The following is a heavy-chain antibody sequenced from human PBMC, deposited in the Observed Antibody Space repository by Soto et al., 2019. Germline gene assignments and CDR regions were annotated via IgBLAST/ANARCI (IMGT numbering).Heavy chain of an antibody. J-gene: IGHJ6*02. CDR3: AKMETEWLDYYGMDV. CDR1: GFTFSSYA. Sequence: PGGSLRLSCAASGFTFSSYAMSWVRQAPGKGLEWVSAISGSGGSTYYADSVKGRFTISRDNSKNTLYLQMNSLRAEDTAVYYCAKMETEWLDYYGMDVWGQGTTVTVSS. CDR2: ISGSGGST. V-gene: IGHV3-23*01. D-gene: IGHD3-3*01.